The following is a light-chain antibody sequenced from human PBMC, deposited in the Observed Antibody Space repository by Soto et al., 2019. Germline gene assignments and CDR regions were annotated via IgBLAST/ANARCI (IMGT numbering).Light chain of an antibody. CDR3: HQRQSWPRT. V-gene: IGKV1-5*01. CDR2: DAS. J-gene: IGKJ1*01. CDR1: QSISRW. Sequence: DIQMTQSPSTLSASIGDRVTITCRASQSISRWLAWYQQKPGKAPNLLIYDASSLESGVPARFSASGTGTDFTLTISDVQPEDFAVYYCHQRQSWPRTFGQGTKVDIK.